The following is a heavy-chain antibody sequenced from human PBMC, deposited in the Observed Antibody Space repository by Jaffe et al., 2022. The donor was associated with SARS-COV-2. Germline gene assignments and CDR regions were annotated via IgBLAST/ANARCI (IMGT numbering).Heavy chain of an antibody. CDR1: GFTFSSYA. Sequence: EVQLLESGGGLVQPGGSLRLSCAASGFTFSSYAMSWVRQAPGKGLEWVSAISGSGGSTYYADSVKGRFTISRDNSKNTLYLQMNSLRAEDTAVYYCAKENYYDSSGYLIVPPAAFDYWGQGTLVTVSS. CDR2: ISGSGGST. D-gene: IGHD3-22*01. CDR3: AKENYYDSSGYLIVPPAAFDY. J-gene: IGHJ4*02. V-gene: IGHV3-23*01.